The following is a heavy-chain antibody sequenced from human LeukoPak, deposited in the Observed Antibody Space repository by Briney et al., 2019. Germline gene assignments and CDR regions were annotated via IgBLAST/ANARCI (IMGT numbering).Heavy chain of an antibody. Sequence: SSETLSLTCTVSGGSISSSSYYWGWIRQPPGKGLEWIGYIYYSGSTNYNPSLKSRVTISVDTSKNQFSLKLSSVTAADTAVYYCARVLVDAFDIWGQGTMVTVSS. V-gene: IGHV4-61*05. CDR3: ARVLVDAFDI. D-gene: IGHD3-3*02. CDR1: GGSISSSSYY. J-gene: IGHJ3*02. CDR2: IYYSGST.